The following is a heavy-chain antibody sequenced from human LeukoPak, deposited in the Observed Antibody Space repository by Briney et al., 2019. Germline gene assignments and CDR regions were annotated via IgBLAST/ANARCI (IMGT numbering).Heavy chain of an antibody. V-gene: IGHV4-30-4*01. CDR3: ARADYDILTGPNGTPPAFDI. D-gene: IGHD3-9*01. CDR1: GGSISSGDYY. CDR2: IYYSGST. Sequence: SETLSLTCTVSGGSISSGDYYWSWIRQPPGKGLEWIGYIYYSGSTYYNPSLKSRVTISVDTSKNQFSLKLSSVTAADTAVYYCARADYDILTGPNGTPPAFDIWGQGTMVTVSS. J-gene: IGHJ3*02.